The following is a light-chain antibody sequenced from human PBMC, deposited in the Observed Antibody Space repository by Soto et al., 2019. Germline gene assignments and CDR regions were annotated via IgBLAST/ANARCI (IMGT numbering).Light chain of an antibody. V-gene: IGKV3-11*01. CDR3: QQRSNPIT. J-gene: IGKJ5*01. CDR2: DAS. Sequence: EIVLTQSPATLSLYPGERATLSCRASQSVSSYLAWYQQKPGQAPRLLIYDASNRATGIPARFSGSGSGTDFTLTISSLEPEDFAVYYCQQRSNPITFGQGTRL. CDR1: QSVSSY.